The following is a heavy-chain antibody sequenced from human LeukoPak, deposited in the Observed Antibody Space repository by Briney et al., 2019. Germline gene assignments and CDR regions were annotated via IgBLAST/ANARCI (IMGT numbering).Heavy chain of an antibody. Sequence: PSETLSLTCAVYGGSFSGYYWSWIRQPPGKGLEWIGEINHSGSPNYNPSLKSRVTISIDTSKNQFSLKLSPVTAADTAVHYCARDLSDYYGSGSYRPIDAFDIWGKGTMVTVSS. V-gene: IGHV4-34*01. CDR3: ARDLSDYYGSGSYRPIDAFDI. CDR1: GGSFSGYY. J-gene: IGHJ3*02. D-gene: IGHD3-10*01. CDR2: INHSGSP.